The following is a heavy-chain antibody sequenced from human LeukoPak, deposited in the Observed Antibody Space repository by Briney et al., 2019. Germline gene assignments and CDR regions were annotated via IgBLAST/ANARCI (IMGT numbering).Heavy chain of an antibody. CDR3: ARATEIPYSGSSNDAFDI. D-gene: IGHD1-26*01. CDR1: GYTFTSYY. V-gene: IGHV1-46*01. Sequence: GASVKVSCKASGYTFTSYYMHWVRRAPGQGLEWMGIINPSGGSTSYAQKFQGRVTMTRDTSTSTVYMELSSLRSEDTAVYYCARATEIPYSGSSNDAFDIWRQGTMVTVSS. J-gene: IGHJ3*02. CDR2: INPSGGST.